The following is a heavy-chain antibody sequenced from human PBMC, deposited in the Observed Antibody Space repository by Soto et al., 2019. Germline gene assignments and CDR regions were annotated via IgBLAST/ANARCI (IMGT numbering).Heavy chain of an antibody. CDR3: ARDQRISGWDY. Sequence: QVQLVESGGGVVQPGRSLRLSCAASGFTFSSYAMHWVRQALGKGLEWVAVISYDGSNKYYADSVKGRFTISRDNSKNTLYLQMNSLRAEDTAVYYCARDQRISGWDYWGQGTLVTVSS. J-gene: IGHJ4*02. CDR2: ISYDGSNK. V-gene: IGHV3-30-3*01. D-gene: IGHD6-19*01. CDR1: GFTFSSYA.